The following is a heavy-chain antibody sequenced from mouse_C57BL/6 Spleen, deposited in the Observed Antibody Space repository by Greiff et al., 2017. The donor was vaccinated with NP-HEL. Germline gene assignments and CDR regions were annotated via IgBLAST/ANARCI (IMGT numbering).Heavy chain of an antibody. J-gene: IGHJ4*01. CDR1: GYTFTSYW. CDR2: IDPSDSYT. CDR3: ARSNGAMDY. V-gene: IGHV1-69*01. Sequence: QVQLQQPGAELVMPGASVKLSCKASGYTFTSYWMHWVKQRPGQGLEWIGEIDPSDSYTNYNQKFKGKSTLTVDKSSSTAYMQLSSLTSEYSAVYYCARSNGAMDYWGQGTSVTVSS.